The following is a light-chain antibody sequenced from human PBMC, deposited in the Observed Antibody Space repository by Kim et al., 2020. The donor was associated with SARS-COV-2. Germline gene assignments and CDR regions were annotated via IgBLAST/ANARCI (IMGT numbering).Light chain of an antibody. V-gene: IGLV2-14*01. CDR2: DVI. CDR1: SSDVGGYNY. CDR3: SSYRTSNTWV. J-gene: IGLJ3*02. Sequence: QSVLTQPTSVSGSPGQSITISCTGTSSDVGGYNYVSWYQQYPGKAPKLLIYDVIKRPSGVSNRFSGSKSGNMASLTISGLQAEDEAEYHCSSYRTSNTWVFGGGTQLTVL.